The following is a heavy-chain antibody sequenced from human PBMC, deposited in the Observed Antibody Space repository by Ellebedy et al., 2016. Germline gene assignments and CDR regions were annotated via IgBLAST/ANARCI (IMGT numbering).Heavy chain of an antibody. CDR2: IY. CDR3: AREYRPFANYYYFDS. V-gene: IGHV4-38-2*02. D-gene: IGHD1-7*01. J-gene: IGHJ4*02. CDR1: GYSISSGYY. Sequence: SETLSLTXTVSGYSISSGYYWGWIRQPPGKGLEWIGSIYNPSLKSRVTISVDTSKNQFSLKLSSVTAADTAMFYCAREYRPFANYYYFDSWGQGTLVTVSS.